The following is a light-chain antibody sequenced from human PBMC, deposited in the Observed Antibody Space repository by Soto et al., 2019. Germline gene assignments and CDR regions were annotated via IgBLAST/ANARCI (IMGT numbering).Light chain of an antibody. CDR1: QNINSY. J-gene: IGKJ5*01. V-gene: IGKV1-39*01. CDR2: AAS. Sequence: DIQMTQTPSSLSASVGDRVTITCRAIQNINSYVNWYQQRPGQAPKLLIYAASRLQSGVPSRFSGRGSGTDFTLTISGLQPEDFARYYCQQIYSTPNTFGQGTRLEIK. CDR3: QQIYSTPNT.